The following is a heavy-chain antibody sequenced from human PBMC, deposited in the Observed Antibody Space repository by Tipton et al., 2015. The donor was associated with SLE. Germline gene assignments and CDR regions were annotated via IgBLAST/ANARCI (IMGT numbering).Heavy chain of an antibody. CDR3: ARAEQQLVRGGYFDY. CDR2: IWYDGSNK. J-gene: IGHJ4*02. Sequence: SLRLSCAASGFTFSSYGMHWVRQAPGKGLEWVAVIWYDGSNKYYADSVKGRFTISRDNSKNTLYLQMNSLRAEDTAVYYCARAEQQLVRGGYFDYWGQGTLVTVSS. CDR1: GFTFSSYG. D-gene: IGHD6-13*01. V-gene: IGHV3-33*01.